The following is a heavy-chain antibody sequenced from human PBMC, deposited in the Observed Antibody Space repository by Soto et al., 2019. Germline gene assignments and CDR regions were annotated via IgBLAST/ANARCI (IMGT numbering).Heavy chain of an antibody. J-gene: IGHJ6*02. D-gene: IGHD3-10*01. CDR1: GFDVTSSR. Sequence: PGGSLRLSCVASGFDVTSSRMNWVRRAPGKGLEWGASISWSGKDTFYRHSVKSRFAISRDSAGTSLFFRMDSVRVEDTPVFHCARVHLAAGSAFYCAMDVWGPGTAVTDSS. CDR3: ARVHLAAGSAFYCAMDV. CDR2: ISWSGKDT. V-gene: IGHV3-21*01.